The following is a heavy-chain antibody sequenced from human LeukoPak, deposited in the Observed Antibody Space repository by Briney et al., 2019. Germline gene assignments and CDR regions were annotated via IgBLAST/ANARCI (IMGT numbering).Heavy chain of an antibody. CDR3: VKDLGYSGDPPVYFDN. V-gene: IGHV3-53*01. CDR1: GFIVSSNY. J-gene: IGHJ4*02. D-gene: IGHD2-21*02. CDR2: IYSSGST. Sequence: GGSLRLSCAASGFIVSSNYMSWVRQAPGKGLEWISIIYSSGSTYYADSVRGRFIVSRDNSRNTLYLQMNRLRVEDTAVYYCVKDLGYSGDPPVYFDNWGQGTLVTVSS.